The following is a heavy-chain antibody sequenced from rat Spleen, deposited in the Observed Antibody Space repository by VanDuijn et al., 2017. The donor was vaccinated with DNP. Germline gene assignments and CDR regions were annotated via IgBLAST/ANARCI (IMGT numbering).Heavy chain of an antibody. CDR2: MRYEGDNT. CDR1: GFTFSDYY. J-gene: IGHJ4*01. Sequence: EVQLVESGGGLVQPGRSLKLSCAASGFTFSDYYMAWVRQAPTKGLEWVAYMRYEGDNTYHGDSVKGRFTVSRDNAENTVYLQMNSLRSEDTATYYCAKDFHWYAMEAWGQGTSVTVSS. V-gene: IGHV5-22*01. D-gene: IGHD4-2*01. CDR3: AKDFHWYAMEA.